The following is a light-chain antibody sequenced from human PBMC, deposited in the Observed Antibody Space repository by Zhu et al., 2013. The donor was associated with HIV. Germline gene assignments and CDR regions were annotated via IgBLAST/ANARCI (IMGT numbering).Light chain of an antibody. V-gene: IGKV3-20*01. CDR2: GVS. J-gene: IGKJ1*01. CDR3: QQYGSTTWT. Sequence: EIVLTQSPGTLSLSPGERATLSCRASQSVSSNYLAWYQQKPGQAPRLLMYGVSSRATGISDRFSGSGSGTDFTLTISRLEPEDFAVYYCQQYGSTTWTFGQGTKVEIK. CDR1: QSVSSNY.